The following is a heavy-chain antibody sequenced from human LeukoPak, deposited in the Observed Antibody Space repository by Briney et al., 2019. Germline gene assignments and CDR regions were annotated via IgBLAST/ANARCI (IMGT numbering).Heavy chain of an antibody. J-gene: IGHJ6*03. CDR3: ASGNTYGYYYYYMDV. CDR1: GGSISSGGYY. CDR2: IYYSGST. D-gene: IGHD5-18*01. V-gene: IGHV4-31*03. Sequence: SQTLSLTCTVSGGSISSGGYYWSWIRQHPGKGLEWIGYIYYSGSTYYNPSLKSRVTISVDTSKNQFSLKLSSVTAADTAVYYCASGNTYGYYYYYMDVWGKGTTVTVSS.